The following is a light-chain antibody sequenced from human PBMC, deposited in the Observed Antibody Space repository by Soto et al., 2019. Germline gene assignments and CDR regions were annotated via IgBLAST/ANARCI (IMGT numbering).Light chain of an antibody. CDR1: QSVSSN. Sequence: EIVMTQSPATLSVSPGERATLSCRASQSVSSNLAGYQQKPGQAPTLLIYGASARATGIPARFSGSGSGTEFTLTISSLQSEDFAVYYCQHYKNWPFTFGQGTKLEIK. CDR3: QHYKNWPFT. V-gene: IGKV3-15*01. CDR2: GAS. J-gene: IGKJ2*01.